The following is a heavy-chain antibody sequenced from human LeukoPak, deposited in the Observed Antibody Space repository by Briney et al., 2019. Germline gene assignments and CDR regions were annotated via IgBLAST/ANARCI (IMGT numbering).Heavy chain of an antibody. CDR1: GFTFTDHY. CDR3: TRGYSGISVYAFDI. V-gene: IGHV3-72*01. D-gene: IGHD5-12*01. Sequence: GGSLRLSCAASGFTFTDHYVDWVRQAPGKGLEWVGRSANKGDFYTAEYAASVKGRFTILRDESKNSLDLQMSSLKTEDTAVYYCTRGYSGISVYAFDIWGQGTMVTVSS. J-gene: IGHJ3*02. CDR2: SANKGDFYTA.